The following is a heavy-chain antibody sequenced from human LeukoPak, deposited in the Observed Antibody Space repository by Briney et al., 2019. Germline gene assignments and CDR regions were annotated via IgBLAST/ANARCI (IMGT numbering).Heavy chain of an antibody. D-gene: IGHD6-25*01. J-gene: IGHJ4*02. CDR2: ISGSGGST. CDR1: EFTFSSFA. V-gene: IGHV3-23*01. Sequence: GGSLRLSCAASEFTFSSFAMIWVRQAPGEGLEWVSAISGSGGSTYYADSVKGRFTISRDNSKTTLYLQMNSLRAEDTAVYYCAKASSGDFDYWGQGTLVTVSS. CDR3: AKASSGDFDY.